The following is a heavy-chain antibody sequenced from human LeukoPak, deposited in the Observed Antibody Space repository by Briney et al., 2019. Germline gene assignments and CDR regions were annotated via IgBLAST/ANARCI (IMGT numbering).Heavy chain of an antibody. V-gene: IGHV3-21*01. J-gene: IGHJ3*02. Sequence: GGSLRLSCAASGFTFSSYSMNWVRQAPGKGLEWVSSISTSSSYIYYADSVKGRFTISRDNAKNSLYLQMNSLRAEDTAVYYCAKNSSDVWGSYRQPGAFDIWGQGTMVTVSS. CDR1: GFTFSSYS. CDR3: AKNSSDVWGSYRQPGAFDI. CDR2: ISTSSSYI. D-gene: IGHD3-16*02.